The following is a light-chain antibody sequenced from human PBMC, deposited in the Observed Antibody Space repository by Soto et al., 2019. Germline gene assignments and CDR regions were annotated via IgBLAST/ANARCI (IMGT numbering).Light chain of an antibody. J-gene: IGKJ3*01. V-gene: IGKV3-20*01. CDR1: QSVSNSY. Sequence: EIVLTQSPGILSLSPGERATLSCRASQSVSNSYLAWYQQKPGQAPRLLIYGASSRVTGIPDRFSGSGYGTDFTLTITRLEPEDFAVYVCQQYGSSPPVTFGPGTKVDIK. CDR2: GAS. CDR3: QQYGSSPPVT.